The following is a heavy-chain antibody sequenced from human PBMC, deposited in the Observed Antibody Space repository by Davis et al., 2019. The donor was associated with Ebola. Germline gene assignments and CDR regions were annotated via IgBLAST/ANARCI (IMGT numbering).Heavy chain of an antibody. CDR2: IYYSGST. V-gene: IGHV4-59*01. CDR1: GGSISSYY. J-gene: IGHJ3*02. D-gene: IGHD3-3*01. Sequence: SETLSLTCTVSGGSISSYYWSWIRQPPGKGLEWIGYIYYSGSTNYNPSLKSRVTISVDTSKNQFSLKLSSVTAADTAVYYCARTLFLEWSFDIWGQGTMVTVSS. CDR3: ARTLFLEWSFDI.